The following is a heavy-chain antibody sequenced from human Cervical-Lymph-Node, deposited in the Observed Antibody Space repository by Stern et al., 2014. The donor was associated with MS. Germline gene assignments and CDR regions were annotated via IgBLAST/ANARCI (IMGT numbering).Heavy chain of an antibody. V-gene: IGHV3-15*02. D-gene: IGHD5-24*01. Sequence: VQLVESGGALVKPGGSLRLSCAASGFTFSDTWMTWVRQAPGKGLEWLGRIRTYTDGGTAEYAAPVKGRFIISRDDSKRTLYLQMNSLKIEDTALYYCATSILDYWGQGTMVTVSS. CDR2: IRTYTDGGTA. CDR3: ATSILDY. J-gene: IGHJ4*02. CDR1: GFTFSDTW.